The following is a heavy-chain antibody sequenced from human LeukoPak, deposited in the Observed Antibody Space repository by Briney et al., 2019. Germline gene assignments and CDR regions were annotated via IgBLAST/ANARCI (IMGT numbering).Heavy chain of an antibody. Sequence: SETLSLTCTVSGGSISSGDYSWSWIRQPPGKGLEWIGYIYRGENTYYNTSLKSRVTISVDRSKNQFSLKLTSVTAADTAVYYCARGRYCSGGSCMFDYWGQGTLVTVSS. CDR1: GGSISSGDYS. CDR3: ARGRYCSGGSCMFDY. V-gene: IGHV4-30-2*01. D-gene: IGHD2-15*01. CDR2: IYRGENT. J-gene: IGHJ4*02.